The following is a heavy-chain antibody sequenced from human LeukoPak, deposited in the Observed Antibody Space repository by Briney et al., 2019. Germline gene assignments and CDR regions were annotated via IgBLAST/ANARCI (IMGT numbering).Heavy chain of an antibody. CDR3: ARGSGGDLYGMDV. Sequence: GGSLRLSCAASGFTFSSYSMNWVRQAPGKGLEWVSSITSSSSYTYYTDSVKGRFTISRDNANNSLYLRMNSLRAEDTAVYYCARGSGGDLYGMDVWGQGTTVTVSS. D-gene: IGHD2-15*01. J-gene: IGHJ6*02. V-gene: IGHV3-21*01. CDR1: GFTFSSYS. CDR2: ITSSSSYT.